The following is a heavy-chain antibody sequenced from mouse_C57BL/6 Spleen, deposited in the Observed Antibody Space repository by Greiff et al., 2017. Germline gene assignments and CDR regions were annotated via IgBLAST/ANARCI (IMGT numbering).Heavy chain of an antibody. D-gene: IGHD1-1*01. CDR3: ARSEGTTVVFDY. Sequence: QVQLQQSGTELVKPGASVKLSCKASGYTFTSYWMHWVKQRPGQGLEWIGNINPSNGGTNYNEKFKSKATLTVDKSSSTAYMQLSSLTSEDSAVYYCARSEGTTVVFDYWGQGTTLTVSS. J-gene: IGHJ2*01. CDR1: GYTFTSYW. CDR2: INPSNGGT. V-gene: IGHV1-53*01.